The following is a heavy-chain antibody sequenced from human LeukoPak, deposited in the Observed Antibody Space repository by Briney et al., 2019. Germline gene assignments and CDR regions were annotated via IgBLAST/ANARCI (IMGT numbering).Heavy chain of an antibody. CDR1: GGSISSYY. CDR2: IYYSGST. V-gene: IGHV4-59*01. J-gene: IGHJ4*02. CDR3: ARFGTSSSRFFDQ. Sequence: SETLSLTCIVSGGSISSYYWSWIRQPPGKGLEWIGYIYYSGSTNYNPSLKSRVTIALDTSKNQFSLKLNSVTAADTAVYYCARFGTSSSRFFDQWGQGTLVTVSS. D-gene: IGHD6-6*01.